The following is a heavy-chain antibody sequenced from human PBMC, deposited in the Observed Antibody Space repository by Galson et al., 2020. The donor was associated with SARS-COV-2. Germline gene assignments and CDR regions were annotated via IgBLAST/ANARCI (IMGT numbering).Heavy chain of an antibody. J-gene: IGHJ4*02. CDR2: ISSNGGST. Sequence: GGSLRLSCSASGFTFSSYAMHWVRQAPGKGLEYVSAISSNGGSTYYADSVKGRFTISRDNSKNTLYLQMSSLRAEDTAVYYCVKAGYLGAAAGHWEYWGQGTLVTVSS. CDR1: GFTFSSYA. V-gene: IGHV3-64D*06. D-gene: IGHD6-13*01. CDR3: VKAGYLGAAAGHWEY.